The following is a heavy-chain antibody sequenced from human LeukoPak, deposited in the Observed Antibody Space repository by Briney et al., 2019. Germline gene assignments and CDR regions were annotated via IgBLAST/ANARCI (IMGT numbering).Heavy chain of an antibody. V-gene: IGHV4-59*06. J-gene: IGHJ6*03. D-gene: IGHD1-26*01. CDR2: IYYSGST. CDR1: GGSISSYY. CDR3: AGATISYYMDV. Sequence: SETLSLTCTVSGGSISSYYWSWIRQPPGKGLEWIGYIYYSGSTYYNPSLKSRVTISVDTSKNQFSLKLSSVTAADTAVYYCAGATISYYMDVWGKGTTVTVSS.